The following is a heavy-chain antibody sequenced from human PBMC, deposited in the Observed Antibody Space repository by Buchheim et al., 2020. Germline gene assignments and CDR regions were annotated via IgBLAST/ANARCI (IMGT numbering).Heavy chain of an antibody. J-gene: IGHJ4*02. D-gene: IGHD6-13*01. V-gene: IGHV3-33*01. CDR1: GFTFSSYG. CDR3: ARGSGYSRTEGDY. CDR2: IWYDGSNK. Sequence: VQLVESGGGLVQPGGSLRLSCAASGFTFSSYGMHWVRQAPGKGLEWVAVIWYDGSNKYYADSVKGRFTISRDNSKKTLYLQMNSLRAEDTAVYYCARGSGYSRTEGDYWGQGTL.